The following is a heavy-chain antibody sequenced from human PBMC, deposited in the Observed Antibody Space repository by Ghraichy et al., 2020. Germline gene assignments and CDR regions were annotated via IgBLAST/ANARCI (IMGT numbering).Heavy chain of an antibody. CDR3: ARQDETTRSSPDF. CDR1: GFVFRNYW. D-gene: IGHD1-7*01. J-gene: IGHJ4*02. V-gene: IGHV3-7*03. Sequence: GGSLRLSCATSGFVFRNYWMTWLRQGPGSRLEWVANISPDGSVSGHMDSVKGRFTISRDNARNSLFLQMTSLRAEDTAVYFCARQDETTRSSPDFWGQGTLVTVSS. CDR2: ISPDGSVS.